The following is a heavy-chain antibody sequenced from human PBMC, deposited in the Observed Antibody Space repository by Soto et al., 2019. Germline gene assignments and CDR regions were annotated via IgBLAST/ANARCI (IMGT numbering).Heavy chain of an antibody. D-gene: IGHD2-2*01. CDR3: ARGGSRVTIVVVPAANNWFDP. V-gene: IGHV4-34*01. CDR2: INHSGST. Sequence: SETLSLTCAVYGGSFSGYYWSWIRQPPWKGLEWIGEINHSGSTNYNPSLKSRVTISVDTSKNQFSLKLSSVTAADTAVYYCARGGSRVTIVVVPAANNWFDPWGQGTLVTVSS. CDR1: GGSFSGYY. J-gene: IGHJ5*02.